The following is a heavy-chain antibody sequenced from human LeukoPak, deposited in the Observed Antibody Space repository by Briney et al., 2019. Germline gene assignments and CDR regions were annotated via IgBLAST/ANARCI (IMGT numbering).Heavy chain of an antibody. CDR2: IWYDGSNK. J-gene: IGHJ4*02. Sequence: GSLRLSCAASGFTFSSYGMHWVRQAPGKGLEWVAVIWYDGSNKYYADSVKGRFTISRDNSKNTLYLQMNSLRAEDTAVYYCAKDRYDSSGWYGDYFDYWGQGTLVTVSS. D-gene: IGHD6-19*01. CDR1: GFTFSSYG. V-gene: IGHV3-33*06. CDR3: AKDRYDSSGWYGDYFDY.